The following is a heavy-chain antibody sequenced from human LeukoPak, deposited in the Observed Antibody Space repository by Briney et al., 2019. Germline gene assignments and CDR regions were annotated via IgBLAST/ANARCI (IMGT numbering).Heavy chain of an antibody. V-gene: IGHV4-59*01. CDR1: GVSISSYY. J-gene: IGHJ2*01. Sequence: PSETLSLTCTVSGVSISSYYWSWIRQPPGKGLEWIGYIYYSGSTNYNPSLKSRVTISVDTSKNQFSLKLSSVTAADTAVYYCARDRRLTDYYDILTGLRGAPHWYFDLWGRGTLVTVSS. CDR2: IYYSGST. D-gene: IGHD3-9*01. CDR3: ARDRRLTDYYDILTGLRGAPHWYFDL.